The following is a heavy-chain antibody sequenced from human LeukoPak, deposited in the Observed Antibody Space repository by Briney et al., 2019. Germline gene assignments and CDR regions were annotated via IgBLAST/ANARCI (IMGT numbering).Heavy chain of an antibody. CDR1: GYTFTGYY. CDR3: ARYRNWNYIGFDY. CDR2: INPNSGGT. J-gene: IGHJ4*02. V-gene: IGHV1-2*02. Sequence: ASVKVSCKASGYTFTGYYMHWVRQAPGQGLEWMGWINPNSGGTNYAQKLQGRVTMTRDTSISTAYMELSRLRSDDTAVYYCARYRNWNYIGFDYWGQGTLVTISS. D-gene: IGHD1-7*01.